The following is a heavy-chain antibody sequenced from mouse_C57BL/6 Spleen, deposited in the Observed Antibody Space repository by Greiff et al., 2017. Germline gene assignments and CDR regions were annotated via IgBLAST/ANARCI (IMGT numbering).Heavy chain of an antibody. CDR3: ARDDYDGPWFAY. CDR1: GFTFSSYA. CDR2: ISDGGSYT. J-gene: IGHJ3*01. V-gene: IGHV5-4*01. Sequence: EVMLVESGGGLVKPGGSLKLSCAASGFTFSSYAMSWVRQTPEKRLEWVATISDGGSYTYYPDNVKGRFTISRDNAKNNLYLQMSHLKSEDTAMYYCARDDYDGPWFAYWGQGTLVTVSA. D-gene: IGHD2-4*01.